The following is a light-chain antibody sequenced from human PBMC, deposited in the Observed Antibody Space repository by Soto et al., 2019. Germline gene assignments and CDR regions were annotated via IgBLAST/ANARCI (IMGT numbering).Light chain of an antibody. CDR3: QQYGSSPRT. CDR2: GAS. Sequence: VLTQSPGTLSLPPGERATLFCRAGQSVSSSDLAWYQQKPDQAPRLLIYGASSRATGIPDRFSGSGSGTDFTLTISRLEPEDFAVYYCQQYGSSPRTFGQGTKVDIK. CDR1: QSVSSSD. V-gene: IGKV3-20*01. J-gene: IGKJ1*01.